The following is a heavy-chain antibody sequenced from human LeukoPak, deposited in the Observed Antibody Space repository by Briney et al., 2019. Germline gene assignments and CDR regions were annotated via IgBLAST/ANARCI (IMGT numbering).Heavy chain of an antibody. D-gene: IGHD3-3*02. V-gene: IGHV4-4*07. CDR3: ARGVAYSWFDP. CDR2: IHSSGST. CDR1: GGSISNNY. J-gene: IGHJ5*02. Sequence: SETLSLTCTVSGGSISNNYWSWIRQSAGKGLEWIGRIHSSGSTNYNPSLESRVTMSVDTSKNQFSLKVNSLTAADTATYYRARGVAYSWFDPWGQGTLVTVSS.